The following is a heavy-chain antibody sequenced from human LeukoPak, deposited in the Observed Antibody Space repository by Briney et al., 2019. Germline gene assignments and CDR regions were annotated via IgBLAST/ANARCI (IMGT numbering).Heavy chain of an antibody. CDR2: ISAYNGNT. V-gene: IGHV1-18*01. J-gene: IGHJ6*03. D-gene: IGHD6-19*01. Sequence: GASVKVSCKASGYTFTSYGISWVRQAPGQGLEWMGWISAYNGNTNYAQKLQGRVTMTTDTSTSTAYMELKSLRSDDTAVYYCARVFLSFSSGWYHSSPGYYMDVWGKGTTVTVSS. CDR3: ARVFLSFSSGWYHSSPGYYMDV. CDR1: GYTFTSYG.